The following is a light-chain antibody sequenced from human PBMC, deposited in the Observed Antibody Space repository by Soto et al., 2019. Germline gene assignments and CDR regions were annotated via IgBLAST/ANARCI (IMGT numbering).Light chain of an antibody. J-gene: IGKJ4*01. Sequence: EIVLTQSPGTLSLSPGERATLSCRASQSVSSGYLAWYQQKPGQAPRLLISGASSRATGIPDRFSGSGSGTDFTLTISRLEPEDFAVYYCQQYGSSRPTFGGGTKVEIK. CDR1: QSVSSGY. V-gene: IGKV3-20*01. CDR3: QQYGSSRPT. CDR2: GAS.